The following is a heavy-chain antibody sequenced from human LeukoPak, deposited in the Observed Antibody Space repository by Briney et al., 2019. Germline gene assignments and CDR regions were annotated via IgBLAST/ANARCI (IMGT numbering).Heavy chain of an antibody. V-gene: IGHV3-30*02. Sequence: GGSLRLSCAASGFTFSSYGMHWVRQAPGKGLEWVAFIRYDGSNKYYADSVKGRFTISRDNSKNTLYLQMNSLRAEDTAVYYCAKGGDTGYGDYSPFAYWGQGTLVTVSS. J-gene: IGHJ4*02. CDR1: GFTFSSYG. CDR2: IRYDGSNK. D-gene: IGHD4-17*01. CDR3: AKGGDTGYGDYSPFAY.